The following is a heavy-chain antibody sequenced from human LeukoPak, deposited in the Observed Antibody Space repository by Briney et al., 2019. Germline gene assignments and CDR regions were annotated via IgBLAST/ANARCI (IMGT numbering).Heavy chain of an antibody. CDR1: GFTFKSYT. J-gene: IGHJ6*02. Sequence: GGSLRLSCAASGFTFKSYTMNWVRQAPGKGLEWVSSITSSLSYISYADSVKGRFTISRDNARNSLSLQMNSLRAEDTAVYYCARDFGRTSDWQPRLYYGMDLWGQGTTVTVSS. D-gene: IGHD2-2*01. CDR2: ITSSLSYI. V-gene: IGHV3-21*01. CDR3: ARDFGRTSDWQPRLYYGMDL.